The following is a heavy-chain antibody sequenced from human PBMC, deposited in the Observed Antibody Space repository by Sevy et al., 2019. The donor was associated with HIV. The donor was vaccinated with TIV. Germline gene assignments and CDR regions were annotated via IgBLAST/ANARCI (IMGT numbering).Heavy chain of an antibody. CDR2: INPNSGDT. CDR1: GYTFTGYY. CDR3: ARATPRIAAAVY. D-gene: IGHD6-13*01. V-gene: IGHV1-2*02. J-gene: IGHJ4*02. Sequence: ASVKVSCKASGYTFTGYYMHWVRQAPGQGLEWMGWINPNSGDTNYAQKFQGRVTMTRETSISTAYMELSRLRSDDTAVYYCARATPRIAAAVYWGQGTLVTVSS.